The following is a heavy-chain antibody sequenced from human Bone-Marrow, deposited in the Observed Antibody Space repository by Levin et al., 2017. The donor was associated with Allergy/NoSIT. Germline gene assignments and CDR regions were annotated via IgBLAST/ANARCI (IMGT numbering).Heavy chain of an antibody. CDR3: ARDRGYTSFDL. D-gene: IGHD6-13*01. CDR1: AVTFDTYW. J-gene: IGHJ2*01. Sequence: GASVKVSCVVSAVTFDTYWMTWIRQAPGKGLEWVADIKEDGSERYYMDSVKGRFTISRDNTKNSLYLQMTSLRVEDTAVYYCARDRGYTSFDLWGRGTLVTVSS. CDR2: IKEDGSER. V-gene: IGHV3-7*01.